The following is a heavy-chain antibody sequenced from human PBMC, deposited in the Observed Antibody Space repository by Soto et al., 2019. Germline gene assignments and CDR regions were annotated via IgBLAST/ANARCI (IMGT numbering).Heavy chain of an antibody. CDR3: APVTSLPIAAASG. CDR2: IYWNDAK. V-gene: IGHV2-5*01. CDR1: GFSLTTISVG. J-gene: IGHJ4*02. D-gene: IGHD6-13*01. Sequence: SGPRLLKPTQTRTMSCTFSGFSLTTISVGVGWIRQPPRTALEWLQLIYWNDAKRYSPPLKSRLTITKTTSKSQAVLTMTNLDPADTATYSCAPVTSLPIAAASGWGQRTMVTVSS.